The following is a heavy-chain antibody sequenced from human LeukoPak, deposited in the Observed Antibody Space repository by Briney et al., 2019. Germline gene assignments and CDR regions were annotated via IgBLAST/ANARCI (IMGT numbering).Heavy chain of an antibody. V-gene: IGHV4-34*01. CDR1: GGSIRSNY. CDR3: ARISLLRYFDWLPYYYYYMDV. D-gene: IGHD3-9*01. Sequence: PSETLSLTCTVSGGSIRSNYWGWIRQPPGKGLEWIGEINHSGSTNYNPSLKSRVTISVDTSKNQFSLKLSSVTAADTAVYYCARISLLRYFDWLPYYYYYMDVWGKGTTVTISS. CDR2: INHSGST. J-gene: IGHJ6*03.